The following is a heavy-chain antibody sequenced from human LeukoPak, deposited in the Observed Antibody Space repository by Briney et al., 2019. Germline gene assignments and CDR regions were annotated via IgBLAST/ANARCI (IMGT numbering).Heavy chain of an antibody. CDR2: IRSKAYGGTT. CDR3: PREAQYCSSTSCCGMDV. D-gene: IGHD2-2*01. CDR1: LFTFCDYA. J-gene: IGHJ6*02. V-gene: IGHV3-49*04. Sequence: GRCLRLSSTASLFTFCDYAMSCVRHAPRKGHEYVFFIRSKAYGGTTEYAPCVKGRFTISRDDSKSIAYLQMPRLKTEDTAVYYCPREAQYCSSTSCCGMDVWGQGTTVTVSS.